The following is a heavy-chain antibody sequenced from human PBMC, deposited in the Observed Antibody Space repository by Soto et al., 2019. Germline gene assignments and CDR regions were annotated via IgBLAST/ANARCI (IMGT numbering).Heavy chain of an antibody. D-gene: IGHD3-10*01. V-gene: IGHV3-33*01. J-gene: IGHJ4*02. Sequence: QVQLVESGGGVVQPGRSLRLSCAASGFTFSRYGMHWVRQAPCKGLEWVSVIWYDGSNKYYADSVKGRFTISRDNSKNTLYLKMNSLRAEDTAVYYCGSEGSGDHDLHYWGQGTLVTVSS. CDR2: IWYDGSNK. CDR3: GSEGSGDHDLHY. CDR1: GFTFSRYG.